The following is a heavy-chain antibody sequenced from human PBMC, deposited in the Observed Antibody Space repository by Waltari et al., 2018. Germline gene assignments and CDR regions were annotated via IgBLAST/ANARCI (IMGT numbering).Heavy chain of an antibody. D-gene: IGHD2-15*01. J-gene: IGHJ4*02. CDR2: IHGSGRT. CDR1: GDSMHRNYW. V-gene: IGHV4-4*02. Sequence: QLQLQQSGPGLVTPSESLSLTCAVSGDSMHRNYWGNWVRQPPGKGLEWIGQIHGSGRTNYNPSLERRVTVSIDTSNNQFSLKVSYATAADTAVYYCARDRGRGLYLDSWGQGTLVTVSP. CDR3: ARDRGRGLYLDS.